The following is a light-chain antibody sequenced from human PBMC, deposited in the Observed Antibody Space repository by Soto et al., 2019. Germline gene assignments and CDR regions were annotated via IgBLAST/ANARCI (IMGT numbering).Light chain of an antibody. CDR2: AAS. CDR1: EDISSY. Sequence: DIQLTQSPSFLSASVGDRVTITCRASEDISSYVTWYHQKPGKIPKLLISAASTLQSGVPPRFSGSGSATEFTLTISGLQPEDFATYYCQQFNSYPITFGQGTRLEI. CDR3: QQFNSYPIT. J-gene: IGKJ5*01. V-gene: IGKV1-9*01.